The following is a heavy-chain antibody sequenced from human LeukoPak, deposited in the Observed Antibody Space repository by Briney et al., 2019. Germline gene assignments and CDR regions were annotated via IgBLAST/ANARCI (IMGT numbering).Heavy chain of an antibody. CDR3: AKVLEAFTSVGAFDI. J-gene: IGHJ3*02. V-gene: IGHV3-23*01. Sequence: GGSLRLSCAASGFTFSSYAMSWVRQAPGKGLEWVSAISGSGGSTYYADSVKGRFTISRDNSKNTLHLQMNSLRAEDTAVYYCAKVLEAFTSVGAFDIWGQGTMVTVSS. D-gene: IGHD2-2*01. CDR1: GFTFSSYA. CDR2: ISGSGGST.